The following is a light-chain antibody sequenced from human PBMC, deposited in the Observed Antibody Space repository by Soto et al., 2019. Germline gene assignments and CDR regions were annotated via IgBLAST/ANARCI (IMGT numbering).Light chain of an antibody. CDR3: QQYGDDSWT. CDR1: QSIGIW. J-gene: IGKJ1*01. CDR2: TAS. Sequence: IQMTQSPSTVSASVGDRVAISCRASQSIGIWLAWYQQKPGKAPRFLIYTASTILGGVQSRFSGSGSGTEFTLTISRLQPDDFATYYCQQYGDDSWTFGQGTKVEIK. V-gene: IGKV1-5*03.